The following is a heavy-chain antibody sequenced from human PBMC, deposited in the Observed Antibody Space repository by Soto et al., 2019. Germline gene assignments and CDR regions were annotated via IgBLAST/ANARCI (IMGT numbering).Heavy chain of an antibody. Sequence: KASETLSLTCTVSGGSISSSSYYWGWIRQPPGKGLEWIGSIYYSGSTYYNPSLKSRVTISVDTSKNQFSLKLSSVTAADTAVYYCARHVWYYDSSGYYDLAVYFDYWGQGTLVTVSS. J-gene: IGHJ4*02. V-gene: IGHV4-39*01. CDR3: ARHVWYYDSSGYYDLAVYFDY. D-gene: IGHD3-22*01. CDR1: GGSISSSSYY. CDR2: IYYSGST.